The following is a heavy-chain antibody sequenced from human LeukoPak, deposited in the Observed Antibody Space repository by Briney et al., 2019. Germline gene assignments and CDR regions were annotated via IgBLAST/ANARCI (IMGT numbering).Heavy chain of an antibody. V-gene: IGHV4-59*08. CDR2: IYYSGST. CDR3: ARGGDYGDLNWFDP. CDR1: GGSISSYY. Sequence: SETLSLTCTVSGGSISSYYWSWIRQPPGKGLEWIGYIYYSGSTNYNPSLKSRVAISVDTSKNQFSLKLSSVTAADTAVYYCARGGDYGDLNWFDPWGQGTLVTVSS. J-gene: IGHJ5*02. D-gene: IGHD4-17*01.